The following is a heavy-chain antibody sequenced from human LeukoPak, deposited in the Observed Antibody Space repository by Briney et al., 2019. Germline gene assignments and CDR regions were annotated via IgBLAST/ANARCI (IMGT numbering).Heavy chain of an antibody. CDR1: RFTFSSYA. CDR3: AKAPIAVAGMGGDYFDY. J-gene: IGHJ4*02. Sequence: GGSLRLSCAASRFTFSSYAMSWVRQAPGKGLEWVSAISGSGGSTYYADSVKGRFTISRDNSKNTLYLQMNSLRAEDTAVYYCAKAPIAVAGMGGDYFDYWGQGTLVTVSS. V-gene: IGHV3-23*01. D-gene: IGHD6-19*01. CDR2: ISGSGGST.